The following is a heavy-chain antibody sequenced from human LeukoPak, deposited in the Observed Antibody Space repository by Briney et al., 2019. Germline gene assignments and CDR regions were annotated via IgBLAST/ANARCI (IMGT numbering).Heavy chain of an antibody. J-gene: IGHJ4*02. CDR1: GGPFSGYY. CDR2: IYYSGST. D-gene: IGHD3-22*01. CDR3: ASRHYYDSSGYYYGLDY. Sequence: PSETLSLTCAVYGGPFSGYYWSWIRQPPGKGLEWIGYIYYSGSTYYNPPLKSRVTISVDTSKNQFSLKLSSVTAADTAVYYCASRHYYDSSGYYYGLDYWGQGTLVTVSS. V-gene: IGHV4-59*06.